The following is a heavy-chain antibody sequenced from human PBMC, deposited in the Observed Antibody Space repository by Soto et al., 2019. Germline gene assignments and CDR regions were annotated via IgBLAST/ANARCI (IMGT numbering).Heavy chain of an antibody. D-gene: IGHD2-8*01. CDR3: ARDLGSSIVLMVYGRRKSDAFDI. CDR1: GYTFTSYG. V-gene: IGHV1-18*01. J-gene: IGHJ3*02. Sequence: GASVKVSCKASGYTFTSYGISWVRQAPGQGIEWMRWISAYNGNTNYAQKLQGRVTMTTDTSTSTAYMELRSLRSDDTAVYYCARDLGSSIVLMVYGRRKSDAFDIWGQGTMVTVSS. CDR2: ISAYNGNT.